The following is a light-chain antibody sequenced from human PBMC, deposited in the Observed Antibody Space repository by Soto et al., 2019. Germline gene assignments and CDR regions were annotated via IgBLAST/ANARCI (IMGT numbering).Light chain of an antibody. Sequence: DIQMSQSPSSLSASVGDRVTITCRASQSISSYLNWYQQKPGKAPKLLIYAASSLQSGVPSRFSGSGSGTDFTLTISSLQPEDFATYDTPHSEINTLFTFDPLPNVAVK. CDR3: PHSEINTLFT. V-gene: IGKV1-39*01. CDR1: QSISSY. J-gene: IGKJ3*01. CDR2: AAS.